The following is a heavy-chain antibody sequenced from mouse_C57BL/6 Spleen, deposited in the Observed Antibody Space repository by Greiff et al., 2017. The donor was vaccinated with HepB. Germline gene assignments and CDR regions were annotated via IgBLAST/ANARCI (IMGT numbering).Heavy chain of an antibody. CDR3: ARCHYYGSSYDAMDY. Sequence: VKLQESGAELARPGASVKLSCKASGYTFTSYGISWVKQRTGQGLEWIGEIYPRSGNTYYNEKFKGKATLTADKSSSTAYMELRSLTSEDSAVYFCARCHYYGSSYDAMDYWGQGTSVTVSS. CDR1: GYTFTSYG. D-gene: IGHD1-1*01. V-gene: IGHV1-81*01. J-gene: IGHJ4*01. CDR2: IYPRSGNT.